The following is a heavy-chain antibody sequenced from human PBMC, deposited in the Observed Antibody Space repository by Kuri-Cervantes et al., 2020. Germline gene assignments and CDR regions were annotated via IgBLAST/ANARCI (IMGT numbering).Heavy chain of an antibody. CDR1: GFTFDDYA. D-gene: IGHD1-26*01. CDR3: AKDYGSFFQYFDY. Sequence: GGSLRLSCAASGFTFDDYAMHWVRQAPGKGLGWVSGISWNSGSIGYADSVKGRFTISRDNAKNSLYLQMNSLRAEDTALYYCAKDYGSFFQYFDYWGQGTLVTVSS. V-gene: IGHV3-9*01. J-gene: IGHJ4*02. CDR2: ISWNSGSI.